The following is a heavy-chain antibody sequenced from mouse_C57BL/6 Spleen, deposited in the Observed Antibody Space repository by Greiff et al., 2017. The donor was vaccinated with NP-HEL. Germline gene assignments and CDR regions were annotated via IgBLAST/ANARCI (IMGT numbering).Heavy chain of an antibody. D-gene: IGHD2-5*01. CDR1: GYAFSSSW. CDR2: IYPGDGDT. CDR3: ARTDLLYYSNSHCYAMDD. J-gene: IGHJ4*01. V-gene: IGHV1-82*01. Sequence: QVQLQQSGPELVKPGASVKISCKASGYAFSSSWMNWVKQSPGKGLEWIGRIYPGDGDTNYNGKFKGKATLTGDKAYSTAYMQLNNLPSEDSAVYFCARTDLLYYSNSHCYAMDDWGQGTSVTVSS.